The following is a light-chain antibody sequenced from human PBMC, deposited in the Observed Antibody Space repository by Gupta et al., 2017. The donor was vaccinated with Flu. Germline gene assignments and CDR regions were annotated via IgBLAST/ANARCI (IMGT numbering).Light chain of an antibody. CDR3: QHYNSYSEFV. V-gene: IGKV1-5*03. CDR1: QSIRNW. J-gene: IGKJ3*01. CDR2: KAS. Sequence: DRVTITCRASQSIRNWLAWYHQKAGQAPRLLIHKASSLESGVPSRFSGSESGTEFTLTINNLQPDDFGTYYCQHYNSYSEFVFGPGTKVEI.